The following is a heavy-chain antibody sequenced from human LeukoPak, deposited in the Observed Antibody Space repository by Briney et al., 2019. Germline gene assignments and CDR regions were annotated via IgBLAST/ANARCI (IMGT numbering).Heavy chain of an antibody. CDR3: AVLPGIAVAGTALTDY. CDR1: GGTSSSYA. V-gene: IGHV1-69*13. CDR2: IIPIFGTA. J-gene: IGHJ4*02. D-gene: IGHD6-19*01. Sequence: GASVKVSCKASGGTSSSYAISWVRQAPGQGLEWMGGIIPIFGTANYAQKFQGRVTITADESTSTAYMELSSLRSEDTAVYYCAVLPGIAVAGTALTDYWGQGTLVTVSS.